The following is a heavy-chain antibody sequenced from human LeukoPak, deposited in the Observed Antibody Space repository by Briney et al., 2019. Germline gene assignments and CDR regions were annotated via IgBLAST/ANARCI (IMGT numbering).Heavy chain of an antibody. CDR2: ICPDGTVT. V-gene: IGHV3-74*01. CDR1: GFTFGTYC. Sequence: GSLRLSCAASGFTFGTYCMHWVRQAPGKGPMWVSRICPDGTVTNYADSVKARFIISRDNARNTVYLQMNSLRVEDTAVYYCVRDFRSADYWGQGTLVTVSS. J-gene: IGHJ4*02. CDR3: VRDFRSADY.